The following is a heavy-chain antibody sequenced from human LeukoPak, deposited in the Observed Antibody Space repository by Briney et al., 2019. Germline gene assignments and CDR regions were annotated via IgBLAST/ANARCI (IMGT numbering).Heavy chain of an antibody. CDR1: GASITTYS. CDR2: IAHTGVT. J-gene: IGHJ4*02. V-gene: IGHV4-59*08. Sequence: SETLSLTCIVSGASITTYSWNWIRQSPGKGLEWIGFIAHTGVTSYRSSLKSRVTISIDTSKNQLSLELTSVTAADTAVYYRARWDDSDWAFGSWGPGTLVTVSS. D-gene: IGHD6-19*01. CDR3: ARWDDSDWAFGS.